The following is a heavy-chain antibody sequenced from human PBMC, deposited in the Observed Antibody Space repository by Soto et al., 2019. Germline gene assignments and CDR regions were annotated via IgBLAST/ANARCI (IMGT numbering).Heavy chain of an antibody. J-gene: IGHJ4*02. CDR1: GFTFSDYY. CDR2: ISTTGGTI. V-gene: IGHV3-11*01. D-gene: IGHD2-21*02. Sequence: PGGSLRLSCAASGFTFSDYYMSWIRQAPGKGLEWISYISTTGGTIYYADSVKGRFTISRDNAKNSLFLQMNSLRADDTAVYYCARSTEVVTAIPNYFDSWGQGILVTVSS. CDR3: ARSTEVVTAIPNYFDS.